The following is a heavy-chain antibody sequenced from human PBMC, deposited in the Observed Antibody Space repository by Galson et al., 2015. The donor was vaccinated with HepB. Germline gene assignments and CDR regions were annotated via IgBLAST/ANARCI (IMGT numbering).Heavy chain of an antibody. CDR3: ARDLGTYSYGSLGAFDI. CDR2: ISSSSSYI. CDR1: GFTFSSYS. V-gene: IGHV3-21*01. J-gene: IGHJ3*02. Sequence: SLRLSCAASGFTFSSYSMNWVRQAPGKGLEWVSSISSSSSYIYYADSVKGRFTISRDNAKNSLYLQMNSLRAEDTAVYYCARDLGTYSYGSLGAFDIWGQGTMVTVSS. D-gene: IGHD5-18*01.